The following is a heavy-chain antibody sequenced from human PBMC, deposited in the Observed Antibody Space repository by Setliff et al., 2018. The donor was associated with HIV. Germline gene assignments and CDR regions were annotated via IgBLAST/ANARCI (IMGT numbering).Heavy chain of an antibody. CDR1: GVSMSTTSYY. D-gene: IGHD3-10*01. V-gene: IGHV4-39*07. CDR3: ARGAPYGSGRHRWNY. CDR2: IYYSGTT. Sequence: SETLSLTCNVSGVSMSTTSYYWGWIRQPPGKGLEWIARIYYSGTTYYNPSLRSRVTISIDTSKIQLFLKLTSVPAADTAVYYCARGAPYGSGRHRWNYWGQGTLVTVSS. J-gene: IGHJ4*02.